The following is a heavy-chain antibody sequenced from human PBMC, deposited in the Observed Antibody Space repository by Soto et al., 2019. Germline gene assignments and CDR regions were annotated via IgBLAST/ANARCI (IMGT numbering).Heavy chain of an antibody. CDR2: FDPEEGEI. V-gene: IGHV1-24*01. J-gene: IGHJ4*02. Sequence: SVKVSCKVAGHSLTDLSMHWVRQGPGRGLEWLGGFDPEEGEIIYAQNFQGRIRLTEDTSTDTAFMELNSLKSEDTAIYYCATTRTTYVYDFDSWGQGTLVTVSS. CDR3: ATTRTTYVYDFDS. D-gene: IGHD3-16*01. CDR1: GHSLTDLS.